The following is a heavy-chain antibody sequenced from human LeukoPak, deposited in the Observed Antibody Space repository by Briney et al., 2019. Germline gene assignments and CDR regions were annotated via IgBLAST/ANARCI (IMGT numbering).Heavy chain of an antibody. CDR3: VRGRHSSY. Sequence: PSETLSLTCAVYGGSFSGYYWSWIRQPPGKGLEGIGEINHSGSTNYNPSLKSRVTISVDTSKNQFSLKLSSVTAADTAVYYCVRGRHSSYWGQGTLVTVSS. D-gene: IGHD1-26*01. CDR2: INHSGST. V-gene: IGHV4-34*01. CDR1: GGSFSGYY. J-gene: IGHJ4*02.